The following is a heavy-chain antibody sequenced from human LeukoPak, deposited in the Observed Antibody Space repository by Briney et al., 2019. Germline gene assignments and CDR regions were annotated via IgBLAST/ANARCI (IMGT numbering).Heavy chain of an antibody. CDR2: ISAGGGGT. CDR1: GFTFSSYA. J-gene: IGHJ5*02. V-gene: IGHV3-23*01. Sequence: PGGSLRLSCAASGFTFSSYAMSWVRQAPGKGLEWVSAISAGGGGTYYGDSVKGRFTISRDNSKNTLYLQMNSLRAEDTAVYYCAKDLSGSYPNWFDPWGQGTLVTVSS. D-gene: IGHD1-26*01. CDR3: AKDLSGSYPNWFDP.